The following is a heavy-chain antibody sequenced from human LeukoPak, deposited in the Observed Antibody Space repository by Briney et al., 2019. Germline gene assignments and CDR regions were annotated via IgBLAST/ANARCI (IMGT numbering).Heavy chain of an antibody. CDR2: IIPIFGTA. D-gene: IGHD2-21*02. CDR3: AVKRTGGGDYYYYYYYYMDV. Sequence: SAKVSCKASGGTFSSYAISWVRQAPGQGLEWMGGIIPIFGTANYAQKFQGRVTITTDESTSTAYMELSSLRSEDTAVYYCAVKRTGGGDYYYYYYYYMDVWGKGTTVTVSS. V-gene: IGHV1-69*05. CDR1: GGTFSSYA. J-gene: IGHJ6*03.